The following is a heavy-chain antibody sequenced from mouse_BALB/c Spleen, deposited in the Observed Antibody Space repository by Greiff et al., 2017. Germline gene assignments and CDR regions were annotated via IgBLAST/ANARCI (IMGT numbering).Heavy chain of an antibody. CDR1: GFTFSSYA. J-gene: IGHJ3*01. Sequence: DVMLVESGGGLVKPGGSLKLSCAASGFTFSSYAMSWVRQSPEKRLEWVAEISSGGSYTYYPDTVTGRFTISRDNAKNTLYLEMSSLRSEDTAMYYCARGHYGSWDYWGQGTLVTVSA. D-gene: IGHD1-1*01. V-gene: IGHV5-9-4*01. CDR3: ARGHYGSWDY. CDR2: ISSGGSYT.